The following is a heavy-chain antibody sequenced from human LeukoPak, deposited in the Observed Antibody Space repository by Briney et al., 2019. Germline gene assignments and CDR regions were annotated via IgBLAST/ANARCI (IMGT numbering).Heavy chain of an antibody. CDR3: VRYVVYGSGIYYFDY. V-gene: IGHV4-59*05. Sequence: PSEGLSLTCTVPGGSISISRWSWIRHTPRKGREWVASINYSMSVYYTPSLKSRVALSVDTSKNHFTLKLSSVTAADTAVFYCVRYVVYGSGIYYFDYWGQGTLVTVSS. D-gene: IGHD3-10*01. CDR1: GGSISISR. CDR2: INYSMSV. J-gene: IGHJ4*02.